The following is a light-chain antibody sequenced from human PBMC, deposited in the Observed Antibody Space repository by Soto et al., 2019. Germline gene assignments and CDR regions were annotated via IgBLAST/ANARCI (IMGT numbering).Light chain of an antibody. CDR2: DVS. CDR1: SSDVGDYKY. V-gene: IGLV2-14*01. Sequence: QSALTQPASVSRSPGQSITISCTGTSSDVGDYKYVSWYQQHPGKAPKLMIYDVSDRPSGVSNRFSGSKSGNTASLTISGLQAEDEADYYCSSYTTSSTLVVFGGGTKLTV. J-gene: IGLJ2*01. CDR3: SSYTTSSTLVV.